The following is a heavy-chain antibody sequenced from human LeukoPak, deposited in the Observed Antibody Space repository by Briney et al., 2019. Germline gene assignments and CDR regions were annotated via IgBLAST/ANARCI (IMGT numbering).Heavy chain of an antibody. CDR2: ISAYNGNT. D-gene: IGHD3-22*01. J-gene: IGHJ5*02. V-gene: IGHV1-18*01. Sequence: GASVKVSCKASGYTFTSYGISWVRQAPGQGLEWMGWISAYNGNTNYAQKLQGRVTMTTDTSTSTAYMELRSLRSDDTAVYYCARDSYYDSSGAPWFDLWGQGTLVTVSS. CDR3: ARDSYYDSSGAPWFDL. CDR1: GYTFTSYG.